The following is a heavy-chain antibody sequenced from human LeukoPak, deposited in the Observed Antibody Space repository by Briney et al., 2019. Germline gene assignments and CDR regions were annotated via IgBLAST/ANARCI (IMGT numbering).Heavy chain of an antibody. J-gene: IGHJ4*02. D-gene: IGHD3-3*01. CDR3: AREYYDFWSGYYGLGY. CDR2: IWYDGSNK. V-gene: IGHV3-33*01. Sequence: PGGSLRLSCAASGFTFSSYGMHWVRQAPGKGLEWVAVIWYDGSNKYYADSVKGRFTISRDNSKNTLYLQMNSLRAEDTAVYYCAREYYDFWSGYYGLGYRGQGTLVTVSS. CDR1: GFTFSSYG.